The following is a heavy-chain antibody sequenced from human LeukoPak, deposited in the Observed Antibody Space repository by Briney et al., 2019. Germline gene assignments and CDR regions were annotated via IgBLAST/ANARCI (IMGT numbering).Heavy chain of an antibody. CDR3: ARGPHWDPHFDY. D-gene: IGHD7-27*01. CDR2: IIPIFGTA. V-gene: IGHV1-69*06. CDR1: GYSFIKYA. J-gene: IGHJ4*02. Sequence: ASVKVSCKASGYSFIKYAIHWMRQAPGQGLEWMGGIIPIFGTANYAQKFQGRVTITADKSTSTAYMELSRLRSDDTAVYYCARGPHWDPHFDYWGQGTLVTVSS.